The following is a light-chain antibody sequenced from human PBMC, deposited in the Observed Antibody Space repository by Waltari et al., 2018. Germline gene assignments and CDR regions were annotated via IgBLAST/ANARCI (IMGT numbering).Light chain of an antibody. V-gene: IGLV3-10*01. CDR3: YSTDSTGIHRGV. CDR1: ALPKNF. CDR2: EDN. Sequence: SYDLTQPPSVSVSPGQTARITCSGDALPKNFVDWYQQKSGQAPVLVIYEDNKRPSGIPERFSGSSSGTMATLTITGAQADDDSDYYCYSTDSTGIHRGVFGGGTKLTVL. J-gene: IGLJ3*02.